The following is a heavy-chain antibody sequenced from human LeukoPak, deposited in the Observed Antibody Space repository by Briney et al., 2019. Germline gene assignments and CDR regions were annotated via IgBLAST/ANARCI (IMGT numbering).Heavy chain of an antibody. D-gene: IGHD1-26*01. J-gene: IGHJ1*01. CDR2: ISAYNGNT. Sequence: ASVKVSCKASGYTFTGYYMHWVRQAPGQGLEWMGWISAYNGNTNYAQKLQGRVTMTTDTSTSTAYMELRSLRSDDTAVYYCARVVSPYSGSYYETAAEYFQHWGQGTLVTVSS. CDR3: ARVVSPYSGSYYETAAEYFQH. CDR1: GYTFTGYY. V-gene: IGHV1-18*04.